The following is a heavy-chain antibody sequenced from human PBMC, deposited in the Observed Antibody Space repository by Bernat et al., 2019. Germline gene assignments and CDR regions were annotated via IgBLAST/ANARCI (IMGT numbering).Heavy chain of an antibody. CDR1: GFTFSSYA. CDR3: ARIDASIAAAGTDDY. Sequence: EVQLLESGGGLVQPGGSLRLSCAASGFTFSSYAMSWVRQAPGKGLEWVSAIIGSGGSTYYADSVQGRFTISRDNSKNTLYLQMNSLRAEDTAVYYCARIDASIAAAGTDDYWGQGTLVTVSS. J-gene: IGHJ4*02. D-gene: IGHD6-13*01. V-gene: IGHV3-23*01. CDR2: IIGSGGST.